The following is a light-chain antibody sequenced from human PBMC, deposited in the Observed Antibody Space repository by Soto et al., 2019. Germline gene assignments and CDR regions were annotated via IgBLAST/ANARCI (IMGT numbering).Light chain of an antibody. CDR1: QSVSNN. J-gene: IGKJ4*01. V-gene: IGKV3-15*01. CDR2: GAS. CDR3: QQYNERPLT. Sequence: IVMTQSPATLSVSPGERATLSCMASQSVSNNLAWYQQKPGQAPRLLIYGASTRATGIPASFSGSGSGTEFTLTISSLQYEDFAVYYCQQYNERPLTFGAGTKVDIK.